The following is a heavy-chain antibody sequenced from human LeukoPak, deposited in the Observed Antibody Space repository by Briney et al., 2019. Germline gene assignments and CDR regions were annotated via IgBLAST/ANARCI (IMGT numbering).Heavy chain of an antibody. Sequence: SVKVSCKASGGTFSSYAISWVRQAPGQGLEWMGGIIPIFGTANYAQKFQGRVTITADESTSTAYMELSSLRSEDTAVYYCARVSRYCSGGSCYSRTYFDYWGQGTLVTVSS. CDR3: ARVSRYCSGGSCYSRTYFDY. J-gene: IGHJ4*02. D-gene: IGHD2-15*01. CDR1: GGTFSSYA. V-gene: IGHV1-69*13. CDR2: IIPIFGTA.